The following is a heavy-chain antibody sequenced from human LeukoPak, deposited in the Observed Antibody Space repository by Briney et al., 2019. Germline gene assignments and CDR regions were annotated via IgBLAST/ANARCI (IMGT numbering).Heavy chain of an antibody. CDR3: AKGIRGWHIVVVTRDDAFDI. CDR2: ISGSGGST. J-gene: IGHJ3*02. D-gene: IGHD2-21*02. CDR1: GFTFSSYA. V-gene: IGHV3-23*01. Sequence: GGSLRLSCAASGFTFSSYAMSWVRQAPGKGLEWVSAISGSGGSTYYADSVKGRYTISRDNSKNTLYLQMNSLRAEDTAVYYCAKGIRGWHIVVVTRDDAFDIWGQGTMVTVSS.